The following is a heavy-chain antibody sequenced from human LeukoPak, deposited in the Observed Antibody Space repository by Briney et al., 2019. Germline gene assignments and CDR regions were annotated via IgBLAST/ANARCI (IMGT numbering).Heavy chain of an antibody. D-gene: IGHD4/OR15-4a*01. CDR3: ARTTYGGDAFDI. J-gene: IGHJ3*02. CDR2: IYYSGST. CDR1: GGSISSYY. V-gene: IGHV4-59*01. Sequence: SETLSLICTVSGGSISSYYWSWVRQPPGRGLEWIGYIYYSGSTNYNPSLKSRVTISVDTSKNQFSLKLSSVTAADTAVYYCARTTYGGDAFDIWGQGTMVTVSS.